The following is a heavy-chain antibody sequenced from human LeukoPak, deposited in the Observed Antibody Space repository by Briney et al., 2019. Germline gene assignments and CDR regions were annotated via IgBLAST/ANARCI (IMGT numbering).Heavy chain of an antibody. V-gene: IGHV4-4*07. Sequence: SETLSLTCTVSGGPIYSYYWSWIRQSAGKGLEWIGRLYPGVSTDYNPSFKSRVTMSLDTSKKQFALKLSAVTAADTAVYYCARLKFYDSTGYSPSHYMDVWAKGPRSPSP. D-gene: IGHD3-22*01. CDR3: ARLKFYDSTGYSPSHYMDV. CDR2: LYPGVST. J-gene: IGHJ6*03. CDR1: GGPIYSYY.